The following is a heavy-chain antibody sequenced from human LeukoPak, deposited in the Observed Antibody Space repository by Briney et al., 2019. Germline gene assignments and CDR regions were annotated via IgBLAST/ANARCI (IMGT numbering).Heavy chain of an antibody. Sequence: TLSLTCAISGDSVSSNSAAWNWIRRSPSGGLEWLGRTYYRSKWYNDYAVSVKSRITINPDTSKNQFSLQLNSVTPEDTAVYYCAKEYSSSSSWFDTWGQGTRVTVSS. CDR2: TYYRSKWYN. CDR1: GDSVSSNSAA. D-gene: IGHD6-6*01. CDR3: AKEYSSSSSWFDT. J-gene: IGHJ5*02. V-gene: IGHV6-1*01.